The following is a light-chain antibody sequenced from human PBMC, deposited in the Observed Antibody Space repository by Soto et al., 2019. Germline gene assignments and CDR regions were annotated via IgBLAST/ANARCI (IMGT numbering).Light chain of an antibody. J-gene: IGLJ3*02. V-gene: IGLV1-40*01. CDR3: QSYDSSLSGSWV. CDR2: GNS. CDR1: SSNIGANYD. Sequence: QLVLTQPPSVSGAPGQRVTISCTGSSSNIGANYDVHWYQQLPGTAPKLLIHGNSNRPSGVPDRFSGSKSGTSASLAITGLQAEDEADYYCQSYDSSLSGSWVFGGGTKLTVL.